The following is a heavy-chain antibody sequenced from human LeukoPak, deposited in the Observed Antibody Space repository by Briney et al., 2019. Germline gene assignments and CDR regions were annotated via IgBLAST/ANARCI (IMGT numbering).Heavy chain of an antibody. CDR1: GVSISSYY. Sequence: SETLSLTCTVSGVSISSYYLSWIRQPAGKGLEWIGGIYTSGSTNYNASLKSRVSMSVDTSKNQFSLKLSSVTAADTAVFYCARENSGSYREFDSWGQGTLVTVSS. V-gene: IGHV4-4*07. CDR3: ARENSGSYREFDS. CDR2: IYTSGST. J-gene: IGHJ4*02. D-gene: IGHD1-26*01.